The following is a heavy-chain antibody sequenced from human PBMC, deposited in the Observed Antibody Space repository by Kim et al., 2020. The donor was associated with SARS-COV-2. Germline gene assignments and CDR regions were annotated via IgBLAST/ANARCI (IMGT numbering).Heavy chain of an antibody. CDR3: ARAQWLVLDY. V-gene: IGHV1-3*01. CDR2: NT. Sequence: NTKYSQKFQGRVTITRDTSASTAYMELSSLRSEDTAVYYCARAQWLVLDYWGQGTLVTVSS. D-gene: IGHD6-19*01. J-gene: IGHJ4*02.